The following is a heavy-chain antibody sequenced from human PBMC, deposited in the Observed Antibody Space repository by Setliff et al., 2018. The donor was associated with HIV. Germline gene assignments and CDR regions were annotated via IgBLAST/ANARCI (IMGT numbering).Heavy chain of an antibody. CDR2: IYTSGST. D-gene: IGHD3-3*01. J-gene: IGHJ6*03. CDR3: ARCYYNFWSGYPPDYMDV. CDR1: GGSISSHY. Sequence: KSSETLSLTCTVSGGSISSHYWSWIRQPPGKGLDWIGHIYTSGSTNYNPSLKSRVTMSVGTSKNQFSLKLSSVTAADTAVYYCARCYYNFWSGYPPDYMDVWGKGTTVTVSS. V-gene: IGHV4-4*08.